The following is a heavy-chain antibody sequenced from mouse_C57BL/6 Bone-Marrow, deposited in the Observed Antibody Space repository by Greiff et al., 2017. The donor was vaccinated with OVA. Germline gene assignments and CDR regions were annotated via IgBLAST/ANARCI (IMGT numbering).Heavy chain of an antibody. CDR2: IDPSDSYT. V-gene: IGHV1-50*01. CDR3: RDLLYAMDY. Sequence: QVQLQQPGAELVKPGASVKLSCKASGYTFTSYWMQWVKQRPGQGLEWIGEIDPSDSYTNYNQKFKGKATLTVDTSSSTAYMQLSSLTAEDSAVYYCRDLLYAMDYWGQGTSVTVSS. J-gene: IGHJ4*01. CDR1: GYTFTSYW.